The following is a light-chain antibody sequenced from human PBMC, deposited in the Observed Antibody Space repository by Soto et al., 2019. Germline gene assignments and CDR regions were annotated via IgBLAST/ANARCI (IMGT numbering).Light chain of an antibody. J-gene: IGLJ1*01. CDR1: SSNIGNNY. Sequence: QSVLTQPPSVSAAPGRKVTISCSGSSSNIGNNYVSWYQHLPGTAPKLLIHDNNKRPSGIPDRFSGSKSGTSATLGITGLQTGDEADYYCATWDSSLSAAGFGPGTKLTVL. CDR3: ATWDSSLSAAG. CDR2: DNN. V-gene: IGLV1-51*01.